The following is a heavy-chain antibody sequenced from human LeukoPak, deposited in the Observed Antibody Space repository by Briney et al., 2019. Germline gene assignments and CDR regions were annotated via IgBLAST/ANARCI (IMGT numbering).Heavy chain of an antibody. Sequence: PSETLSLTCTVSGGSISSYYWSWIRQPPGKGLEWIGYIYYSGSTNYNPSLKSRVTISVDTSKNQFSLKLSSVTAADTAVYYCARETDTAMVSSWFDPWGQGTLVTVSS. V-gene: IGHV4-59*01. CDR3: ARETDTAMVSSWFDP. J-gene: IGHJ5*02. CDR2: IYYSGST. CDR1: GGSISSYY. D-gene: IGHD5-18*01.